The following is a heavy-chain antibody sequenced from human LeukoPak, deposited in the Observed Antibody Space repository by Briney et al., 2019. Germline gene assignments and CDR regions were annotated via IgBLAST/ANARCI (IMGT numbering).Heavy chain of an antibody. Sequence: GGSLRLSCAASGFTFSSYSMDWVRQAPGKGLEWVSSISSSSSYIYYADSVKGRFTISRDNAKNSLYLQMNSLRAEDTAVYYCARDSWLYCSSTSCYLSYYYGMDVWGQGTTVTVSS. CDR2: ISSSSSYI. V-gene: IGHV3-21*01. CDR3: ARDSWLYCSSTSCYLSYYYGMDV. J-gene: IGHJ6*02. D-gene: IGHD2-2*01. CDR1: GFTFSSYS.